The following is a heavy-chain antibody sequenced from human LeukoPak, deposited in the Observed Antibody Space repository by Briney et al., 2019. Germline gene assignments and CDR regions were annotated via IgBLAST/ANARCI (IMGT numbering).Heavy chain of an antibody. CDR3: AKSALYGSGSYRRGFDI. J-gene: IGHJ3*02. D-gene: IGHD3-10*01. V-gene: IGHV3-15*01. CDR2: IKSKTDGGTT. Sequence: GGSLRLSCAASGFTFSNAWMSWVRQAPGKGLEWVGRIKSKTDGGTTDYAAPVKGRFTISRDDSKNTLYLQMNSLKTEDTAVYYCAKSALYGSGSYRRGFDIWGQGTMVTVSS. CDR1: GFTFSNAW.